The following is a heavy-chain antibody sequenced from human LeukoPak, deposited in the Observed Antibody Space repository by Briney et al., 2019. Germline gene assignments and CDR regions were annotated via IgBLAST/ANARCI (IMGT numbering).Heavy chain of an antibody. CDR1: GTTFDRYS. CDR3: ARERYLPSDGYYYMDV. Sequence: GGSLRLPCVAYGTTFDRYSMDWVRQAPGKGLEWVSYISSGSNTRLYAESVKGRFTISRDNSNDSLFLQMNSLRAEDSAVYYCARERYLPSDGYYYMDVWGKGTTVTVSS. J-gene: IGHJ6*03. CDR2: ISSGSNTR. D-gene: IGHD1-14*01. V-gene: IGHV3-48*04.